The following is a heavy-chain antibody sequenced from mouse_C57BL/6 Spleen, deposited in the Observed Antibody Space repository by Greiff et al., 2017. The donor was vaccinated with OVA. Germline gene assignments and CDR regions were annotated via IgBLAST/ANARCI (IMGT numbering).Heavy chain of an antibody. V-gene: IGHV1-39*01. CDR1: GYSFTDYH. J-gene: IGHJ3*01. Sequence: EVQLQHSGPELAKPGASVKISCKASGYSFTDYHMNWVKQSHGKSLEWIGVINPNYGTTSYNQKFKGKATLTVDQSSSTAYMQLNSLTSEDSAGECCARYGYYSLADWGQGTLVTVSA. CDR2: INPNYGTT. CDR3: ARYGYYSLAD. D-gene: IGHD2-3*01.